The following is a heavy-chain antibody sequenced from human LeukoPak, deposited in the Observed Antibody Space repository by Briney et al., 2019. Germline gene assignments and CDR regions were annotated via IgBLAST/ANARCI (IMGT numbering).Heavy chain of an antibody. CDR2: ISGSSGST. D-gene: IGHD2-21*01. V-gene: IGHV3-23*01. J-gene: IGHJ4*02. CDR3: AKDSPGVVDR. CDR1: GFTFTSYS. Sequence: GGSLRLSCAASGFTFTSYSMSWVRQAPGKGLEWVGSISGSSGSTYYADSVKGRFTISRDNSKNTLYLQMNSLRAEDTAVYYCAKDSPGVVDRWGQGNLVTVSS.